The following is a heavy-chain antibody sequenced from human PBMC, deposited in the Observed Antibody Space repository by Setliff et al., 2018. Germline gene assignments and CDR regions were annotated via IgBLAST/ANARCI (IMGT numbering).Heavy chain of an antibody. CDR2: IIPIFGTA. CDR3: ARARVVPAAMGYYYYMDV. J-gene: IGHJ6*03. D-gene: IGHD2-2*01. Sequence: GASVKVSCKTSGYTFISYGISWVRRAPGQGLEWMGGIIPIFGTANYAQKFQGRVTITADESTSTAYMELSSLRSEDTAVYYCARARVVPAAMGYYYYMDVWGKGTTVTVSS. V-gene: IGHV1-69*13. CDR1: GYTFISYG.